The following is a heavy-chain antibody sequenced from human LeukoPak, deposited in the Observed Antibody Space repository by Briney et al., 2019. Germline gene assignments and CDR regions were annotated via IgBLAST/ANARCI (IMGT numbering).Heavy chain of an antibody. CDR1: GFTFSNYA. Sequence: GGSLRLSCAASGFTFSNYAMTWVRQAPGKGLEWVSSISGSGDYTNYAGSVKGRFTISRDNSKNTLYLQMSSLRAEDTAVYYCAKVKVVGYSTFDYWGQGALVTVSS. CDR3: AKVKVVGYSTFDY. D-gene: IGHD2-8*01. J-gene: IGHJ4*02. CDR2: ISGSGDYT. V-gene: IGHV3-23*01.